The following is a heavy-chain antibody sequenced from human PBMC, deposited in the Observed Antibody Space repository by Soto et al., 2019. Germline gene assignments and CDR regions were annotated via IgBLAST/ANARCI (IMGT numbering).Heavy chain of an antibody. V-gene: IGHV3-23*01. CDR3: AKDYFALGYCSGGSCPHEYFQH. CDR1: GFTFSSYA. J-gene: IGHJ1*01. Sequence: GGSLRLSCAASGFTFSSYAMSWVRQAPGKGLEWVSAISGSGGSTYYADSVKGRFTISRDNSKNTLYLQMNSLRAEDTAVYYCAKDYFALGYCSGGSCPHEYFQHWGQGTLVTVSS. D-gene: IGHD2-15*01. CDR2: ISGSGGST.